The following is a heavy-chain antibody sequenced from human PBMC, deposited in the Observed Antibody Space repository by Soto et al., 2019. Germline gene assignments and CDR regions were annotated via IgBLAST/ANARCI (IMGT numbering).Heavy chain of an antibody. D-gene: IGHD5-18*01. V-gene: IGHV4-34*01. CDR1: GGSFSGYY. Sequence: PSETLSLTCAVYGGSFSGYYWSWIRQPPGKGLEWIGEINHSGSTNYNPSLKSRVTISVDTSKNQFSLKLSSVTAADTAVYYCARGLYSYGYFEYWGQGTLVTVSS. J-gene: IGHJ4*02. CDR2: INHSGST. CDR3: ARGLYSYGYFEY.